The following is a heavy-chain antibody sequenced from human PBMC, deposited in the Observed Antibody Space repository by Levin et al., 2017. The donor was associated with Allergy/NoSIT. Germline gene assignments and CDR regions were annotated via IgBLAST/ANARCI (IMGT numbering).Heavy chain of an antibody. Sequence: SQTLSLTCSVSGSSITNFIWWGWIRQPPGKGLEWIGYIYHNGATQYNPSLKSRATLSVDSSKNQIFLSLSSLTAVDTAVYYGARMARSHHFDNWGQGTLVAVS. CDR3: ARMARSHHFDN. CDR2: IYHNGAT. CDR1: GSSITNFIW. V-gene: IGHV4-28*01. J-gene: IGHJ4*02.